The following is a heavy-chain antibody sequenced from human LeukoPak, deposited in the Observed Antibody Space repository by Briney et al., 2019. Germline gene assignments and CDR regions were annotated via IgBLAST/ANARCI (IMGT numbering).Heavy chain of an antibody. CDR3: ARRRRIYIAAAPQIPFDY. V-gene: IGHV4-34*01. CDR1: GGSFSGYY. D-gene: IGHD6-13*01. CDR2: INHSGST. J-gene: IGHJ4*02. Sequence: SETLSLTCAVYGGSFSGYYWSWIRQPPGKGLEWIGEINHSGSTNYNPSLKSRLPIPVATSKPQFSLKLSSVTAADTAVYYCARRRRIYIAAAPQIPFDYWGQGTLVTVSS.